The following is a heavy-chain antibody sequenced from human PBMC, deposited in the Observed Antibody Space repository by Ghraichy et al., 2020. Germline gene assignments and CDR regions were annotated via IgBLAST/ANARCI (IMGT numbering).Heavy chain of an antibody. J-gene: IGHJ4*02. CDR1: GFTFSRRA. CDR2: ISYDGNRK. Sequence: GGSLRLSCPASGFTFSRRALHWVRQAPGRGLEWVAVISYDGNRKDYVDSVKGRFTISRDNSKNMLYLQMNSLRVEDTAIYYCARDYDGSGYYYGGVDYWGQGTLVTVSS. V-gene: IGHV3-30*04. CDR3: ARDYDGSGYYYGGVDY. D-gene: IGHD3-22*01.